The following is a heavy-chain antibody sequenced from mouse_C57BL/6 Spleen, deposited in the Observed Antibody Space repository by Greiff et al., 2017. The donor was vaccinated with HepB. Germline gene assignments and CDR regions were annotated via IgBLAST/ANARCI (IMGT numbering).Heavy chain of an antibody. CDR2: IDPETGGT. J-gene: IGHJ3*01. Sequence: VQLQQSGAELVRPGASVTLSCKASGYTFTDYEMHWVKQTPVHGLEWIGAIDPETGGTAYNQKFKGKAILTADKSSSTAYMELRSLTSEDSAVYYCTRSGVLAWFAYWGQGTLVTVSA. D-gene: IGHD3-1*01. V-gene: IGHV1-15*01. CDR1: GYTFTDYE. CDR3: TRSGVLAWFAY.